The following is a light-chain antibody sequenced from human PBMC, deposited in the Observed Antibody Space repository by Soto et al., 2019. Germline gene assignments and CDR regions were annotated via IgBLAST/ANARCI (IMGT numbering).Light chain of an antibody. V-gene: IGLV2-8*01. CDR1: SSDVGGYNY. CDR3: YSYAGSNYGV. CDR2: EVS. Sequence: QSVLTQPASVSGSPGQSITISCTGTSSDVGGYNYVSWYQQHPGKAPKLMIYEVSKRPSGVPDRFSGSKSGNTAPLTVSGLQAEEEADYCCYSYAGSNYGVFGGGTKVTVL. J-gene: IGLJ3*02.